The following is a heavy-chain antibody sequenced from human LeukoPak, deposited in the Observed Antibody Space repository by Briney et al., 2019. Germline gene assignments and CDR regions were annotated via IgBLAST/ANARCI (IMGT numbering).Heavy chain of an antibody. CDR3: AGSYKETQYYYYGMDA. D-gene: IGHD1-26*01. V-gene: IGHV1-24*01. J-gene: IGHJ6*02. Sequence: ASVKVSCKVSGYTLTELSMHWVRQAPGKGLEWMGGFDPEDGETIYAQKFQGRVTMTEDTSTDTAYMELSSLRSEDTAVYYCAGSYKETQYYYYGMDAWGQGTTVTVSS. CDR2: FDPEDGET. CDR1: GYTLTELS.